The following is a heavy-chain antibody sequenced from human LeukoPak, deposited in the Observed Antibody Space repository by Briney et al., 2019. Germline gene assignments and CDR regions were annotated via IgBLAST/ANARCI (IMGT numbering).Heavy chain of an antibody. CDR3: ARGHYDFWSAHNWFDP. V-gene: IGHV4-4*07. J-gene: IGHJ5*02. Sequence: SETLSLTCTVSGGSISSYYWSWIRQPPGKGLEWIGRIYTSGSTNYNPSLKSQVTMSVDTSKNQFSLKLSSVTAADTAVYYCARGHYDFWSAHNWFDPWGQGTLVTVSS. CDR1: GGSISSYY. D-gene: IGHD3-3*01. CDR2: IYTSGST.